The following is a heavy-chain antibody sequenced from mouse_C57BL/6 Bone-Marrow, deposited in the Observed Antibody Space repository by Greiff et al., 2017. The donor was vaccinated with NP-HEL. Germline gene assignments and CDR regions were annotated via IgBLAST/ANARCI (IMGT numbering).Heavy chain of an antibody. CDR3: ASGELLLRSFDY. V-gene: IGHV1-55*01. CDR1: GYTFTSYW. Sequence: QVQLQQPGAELVKPGASVKMSCKASGYTFTSYWITWVKQRPGQGLEWIGDIFPGSGSTNYNEKFKSKATLTVDTSSSTDYMQLSSLTSEDSAVYYCASGELLLRSFDYWGQGTTLTVSS. J-gene: IGHJ2*01. CDR2: IFPGSGST. D-gene: IGHD1-1*01.